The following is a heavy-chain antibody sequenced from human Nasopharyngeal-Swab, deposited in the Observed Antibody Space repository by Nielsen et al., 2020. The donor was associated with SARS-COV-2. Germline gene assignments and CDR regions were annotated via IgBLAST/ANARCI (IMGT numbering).Heavy chain of an antibody. CDR1: GFTFDDYA. Sequence: SGAASGFTFDDYAMHWVRQAPGKGLEWVSGISWSSGSIGYADSVKGRFTISRDNAKNSLYLQMNSLRAEDTALYYCATADYYYYGMDVWGQGTTVTVSS. J-gene: IGHJ6*02. CDR2: ISWSSGSI. CDR3: ATADYYYYGMDV. V-gene: IGHV3-9*01.